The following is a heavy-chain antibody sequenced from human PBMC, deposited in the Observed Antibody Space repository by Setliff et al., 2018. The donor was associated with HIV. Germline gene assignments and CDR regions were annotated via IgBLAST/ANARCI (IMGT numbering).Heavy chain of an antibody. CDR1: GFTFSNSA. V-gene: IGHV3-9*01. D-gene: IGHD1-1*01. CDR2: ISWNTFNI. Sequence: GGSLRLSCAVSGFTFSNSAMSWVRQAPGQGLEWVSGISWNTFNIAYADSVKGRFTISRDNAKNSLYLQMNSLRDEDTALYYCAKEGRVTTAFDLWGQGTLVTVSS. J-gene: IGHJ5*02. CDR3: AKEGRVTTAFDL.